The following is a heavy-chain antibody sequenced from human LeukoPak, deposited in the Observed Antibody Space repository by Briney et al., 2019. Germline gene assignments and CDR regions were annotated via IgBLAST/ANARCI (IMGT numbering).Heavy chain of an antibody. J-gene: IGHJ4*02. CDR1: GFTFDDYA. Sequence: GGSLRLSCAASGFTFDDYAMHWVRQAPGKGLEWVSGISWNSGSIGYADSVKGRFTISRDNAKNSLYLQMNSLRAEDTALYYCAKDLYSSSWYYFDYWGQGTLVTVSS. V-gene: IGHV3-9*01. CDR2: ISWNSGSI. CDR3: AKDLYSSSWYYFDY. D-gene: IGHD6-13*01.